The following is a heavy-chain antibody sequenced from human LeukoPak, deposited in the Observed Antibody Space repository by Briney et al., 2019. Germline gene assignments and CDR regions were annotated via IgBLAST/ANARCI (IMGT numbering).Heavy chain of an antibody. Sequence: GGSPRLSCAASLFTFTFHSMSSVRQAPRKGLERVSNICKDGAEKNHVDSVKGRCTISRDNAKDSLYLEVNSLRAEDTAVYYCARSRTASGVVIMGAFDIWGQGTMVTVSS. CDR2: ICKDGAEK. D-gene: IGHD3-3*01. CDR1: LFTFTFHS. J-gene: IGHJ3*02. V-gene: IGHV3-7*01. CDR3: ARSRTASGVVIMGAFDI.